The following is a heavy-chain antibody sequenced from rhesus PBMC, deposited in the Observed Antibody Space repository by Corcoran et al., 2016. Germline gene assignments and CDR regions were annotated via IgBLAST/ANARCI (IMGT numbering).Heavy chain of an antibody. CDR1: GDSSSNNW. J-gene: IGHJ4*01. Sequence: QVQLQESGPGLVKPSETLSLTCAVSGDSSSNNWWSWIRQPPGKGLGWIGQINGDGGGANYDPSLKSRGTILKDASKNQFSLKLTSVTDADTAVYYCARHGGFYFDSWGQGVLVTVSS. CDR2: INGDGGGA. CDR3: ARHGGFYFDS. V-gene: IGHV4-80*01.